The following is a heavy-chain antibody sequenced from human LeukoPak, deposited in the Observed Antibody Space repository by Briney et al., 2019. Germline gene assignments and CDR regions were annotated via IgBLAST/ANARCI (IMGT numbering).Heavy chain of an antibody. CDR3: AKGIYSSGWSYFDY. CDR2: LSGSGNTT. Sequence: GGSLRLSCAASGFTFSNSAMSWVRQAPGKGLEWVSTLSGSGNTTYYADSVKGRFTISRDNSKNTLYLQMNSLRAEDTAVYYCAKGIYSSGWSYFDYWGHGTLVTVSS. CDR1: GFTFSNSA. V-gene: IGHV3-23*01. J-gene: IGHJ4*01. D-gene: IGHD6-19*01.